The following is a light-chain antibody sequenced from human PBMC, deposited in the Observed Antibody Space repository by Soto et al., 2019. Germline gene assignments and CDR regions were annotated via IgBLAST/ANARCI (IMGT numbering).Light chain of an antibody. CDR2: WAS. J-gene: IGKJ3*01. CDR3: QQYYITPLA. Sequence: DIVMTQSPDSLAVSLGERATINCKSSQSVLYSSNNKNYLAWYQQKPGQPPKLLIYWASTRESGVPDRFSGSGSGTDFTLTISSLQAKDVAVYYCQQYYITPLAFGPGTKVDIK. CDR1: QSVLYSSNNKNY. V-gene: IGKV4-1*01.